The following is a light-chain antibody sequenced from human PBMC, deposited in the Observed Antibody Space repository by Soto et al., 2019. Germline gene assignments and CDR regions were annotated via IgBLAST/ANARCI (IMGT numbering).Light chain of an antibody. V-gene: IGKV3-20*01. CDR2: DAS. Sequence: EIVLTQSPGTLSLSPGEGATLSCRASQTVDNNYLAWFQQKPGQAPRLLIDDASRRASGIPDRFTGSGSGTDFTLTISRLEPEDFAVYYCQQCAHLPLTFGGGTKVEIK. J-gene: IGKJ4*01. CDR3: QQCAHLPLT. CDR1: QTVDNNY.